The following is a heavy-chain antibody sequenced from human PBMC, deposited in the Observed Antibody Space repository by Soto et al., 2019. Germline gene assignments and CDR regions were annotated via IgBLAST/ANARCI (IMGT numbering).Heavy chain of an antibody. D-gene: IGHD6-13*01. CDR3: ARAQLGPYPVFDY. J-gene: IGHJ4*02. Sequence: EVQLVESGGGLVQPGGSLRLSCAASGFTFSSYWMSWVRQAPGKGLEWVANIKQDGSEKYYVDSVKGRFTISRDNAKNSLYLQMNSLRAEDTAVYYCARAQLGPYPVFDYWGQGTLVTVSS. CDR1: GFTFSSYW. CDR2: IKQDGSEK. V-gene: IGHV3-7*05.